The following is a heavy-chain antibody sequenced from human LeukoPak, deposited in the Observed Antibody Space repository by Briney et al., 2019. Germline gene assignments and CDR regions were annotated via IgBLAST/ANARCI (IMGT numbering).Heavy chain of an antibody. Sequence: GGSLRPSCAASGFTFSSYAMSWVRQAPGKGLEWVSAISGSGGSTYYADSVKGRFTISRDNSKNTLYLQMNSLRAEDTAVYYCAKAGLYYDSSGYYDEYYFDYWGQGTLVTVSS. CDR2: ISGSGGST. D-gene: IGHD3-22*01. CDR1: GFTFSSYA. J-gene: IGHJ4*02. V-gene: IGHV3-23*01. CDR3: AKAGLYYDSSGYYDEYYFDY.